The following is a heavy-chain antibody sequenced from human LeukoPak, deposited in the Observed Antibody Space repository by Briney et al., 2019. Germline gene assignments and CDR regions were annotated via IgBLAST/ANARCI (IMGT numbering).Heavy chain of an antibody. J-gene: IGHJ6*03. D-gene: IGHD2-8*01. CDR1: GYTFTGYY. Sequence: ASVKVSCKASGYTFTGYYMHWVRQATGQGLEWMGWMNPNSGNTGYAQKFQGRVTMTRNTSISTAYMELSSLRSEDTAVYYCARGTLRKIVLQKQYYYYYMDVWGKGTTVTVSS. CDR2: MNPNSGNT. V-gene: IGHV1-8*02. CDR3: ARGTLRKIVLQKQYYYYYMDV.